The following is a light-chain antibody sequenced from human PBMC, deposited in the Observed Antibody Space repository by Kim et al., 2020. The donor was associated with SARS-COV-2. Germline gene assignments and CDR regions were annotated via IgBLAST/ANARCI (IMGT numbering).Light chain of an antibody. Sequence: GRRLTISCSGSSPNIGSNYVYWYQQLPGTAPKLLIYRNNQRPSGVPDRFSGSKSGTSASLAISGLRSEDEADYYCAAWDDSLSGVVFGGGTQLTVL. CDR1: SPNIGSNY. V-gene: IGLV1-47*01. CDR2: RNN. J-gene: IGLJ2*01. CDR3: AAWDDSLSGVV.